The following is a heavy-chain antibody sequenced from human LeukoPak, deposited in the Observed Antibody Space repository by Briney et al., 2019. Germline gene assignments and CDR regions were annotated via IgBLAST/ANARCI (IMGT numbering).Heavy chain of an antibody. V-gene: IGHV4-59*01. CDR1: GGSISSYY. CDR2: IFYSGST. J-gene: IGHJ4*02. CDR3: GSTMVRGVHVDY. D-gene: IGHD3-10*01. Sequence: SETLSLTCTVSGGSISSYYWSWIRQSPGKGLEWIGYIFYSGSTNYNPSLKSRVTISVDTSKNQFSLNLNSVTAADTAVYYCGSTMVRGVHVDYWGQGTLVTVSS.